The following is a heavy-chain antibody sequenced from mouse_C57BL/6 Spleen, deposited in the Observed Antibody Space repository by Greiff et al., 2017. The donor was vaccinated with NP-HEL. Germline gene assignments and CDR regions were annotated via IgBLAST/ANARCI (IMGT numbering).Heavy chain of an antibody. CDR1: GFTFSDYG. J-gene: IGHJ4*01. CDR2: ISSGSSTI. CDR3: ARRSGYYAMDY. D-gene: IGHD3-2*02. Sequence: EVQLQQSGGGLVKPGGSLKLSCAASGFTFSDYGMHWVRQAPEKGLEWVAYISSGSSTIYYADTVKGRFTISSDNAKNTLFLQMTSLRSEDTAMYYCARRSGYYAMDYWGQGTSVTVSS. V-gene: IGHV5-17*01.